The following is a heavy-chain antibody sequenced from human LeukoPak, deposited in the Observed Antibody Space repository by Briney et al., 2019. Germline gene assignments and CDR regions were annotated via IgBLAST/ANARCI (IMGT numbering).Heavy chain of an antibody. V-gene: IGHV3-9*01. D-gene: IGHD6-13*01. CDR1: GFTFDDYA. J-gene: IGHJ3*02. CDR2: ISWNSGSI. Sequence: GGSLRLPCAASGFTFDDYAMHWVRQAPGKGLEWVSGISWNSGSIGYADSVKGRFTISRDNSKNTLYLQMNSLRAEDTAVYYCAQLPVAAAGTVDAFDIWGQGTMVTVSS. CDR3: AQLPVAAAGTVDAFDI.